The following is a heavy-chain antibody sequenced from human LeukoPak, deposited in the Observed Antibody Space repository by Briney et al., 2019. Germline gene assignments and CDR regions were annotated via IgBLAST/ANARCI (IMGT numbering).Heavy chain of an antibody. D-gene: IGHD1-26*01. CDR1: GFTFDDYA. CDR3: ATDRSNGWELPTWMNY. J-gene: IGHJ4*02. CDR2: ISWNSGSI. Sequence: GRSLRLSCAASGFTFDDYAMHWVRQAPGKGLEWVSGISWNSGSIGYADSVKGRFTISRDNAKNSLYLQMNSLRAEDTALYYCATDRSNGWELPTWMNYWGQGTLVTVSS. V-gene: IGHV3-9*01.